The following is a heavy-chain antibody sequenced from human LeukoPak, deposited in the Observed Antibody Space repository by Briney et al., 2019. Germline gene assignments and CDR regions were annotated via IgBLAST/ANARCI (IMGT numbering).Heavy chain of an antibody. CDR3: ARSGGYGLFDY. D-gene: IGHD6-25*01. V-gene: IGHV4-39*01. CDR2: IYYSGST. J-gene: IGHJ4*02. Sequence: PETPSLTSTVSGGSISVSRYYWGWIRQPPGKGLEWIGSIYYSGSTYYSPSLKSRVTISVDTSQNQCSLKLSSATVADTAVYYCARSGGYGLFDYWGEGILVTVSS. CDR1: GGSISVSRYY.